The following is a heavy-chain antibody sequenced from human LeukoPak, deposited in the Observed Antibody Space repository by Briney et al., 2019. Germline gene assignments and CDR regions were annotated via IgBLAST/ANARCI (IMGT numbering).Heavy chain of an antibody. D-gene: IGHD4/OR15-4a*01. CDR1: GFTFSNYG. V-gene: IGHV3-23*01. Sequence: GGSLRLSCAASGFTFSNYGIHWVRQAPGQGLEWVSAISGSGGSTYYADSVKGRFTISRDNSKNTLYLQMNSLRAEDTAVYYCAREDYGYFDYWGQGTLVTVSS. CDR2: ISGSGGST. J-gene: IGHJ4*02. CDR3: AREDYGYFDY.